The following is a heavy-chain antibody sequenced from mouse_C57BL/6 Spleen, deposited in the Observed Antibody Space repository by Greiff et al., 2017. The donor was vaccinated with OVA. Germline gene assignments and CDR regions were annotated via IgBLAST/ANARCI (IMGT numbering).Heavy chain of an antibody. V-gene: IGHV1-7*01. CDR2: IHPSSGYT. J-gene: IGHJ1*03. CDR1: GYTFTSYW. CDR3: ARVYFDV. Sequence: VQLQESGAELAKPGASVKLSCKASGYTFTSYWMHWVNQRPGQGLEWIGYIHPSSGYTKYHQKFKDKATLTADKSSSTAYRQLSSLTYEDSAVYYCARVYFDVWGTGTTVTVSS.